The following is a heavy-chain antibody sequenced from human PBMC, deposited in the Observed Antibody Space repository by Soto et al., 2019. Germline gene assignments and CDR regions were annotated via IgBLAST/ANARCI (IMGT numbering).Heavy chain of an antibody. Sequence: QVQLQQWGAGLLKPSETLSLTCAVYGGSFSDFYWTWIRQPPGKGLEWIGEINHSGSTNYNPSLKSRVAISVDTSKNKFSLNLTSVTAADTAVYYCGPRGAVADPRGYWGQGTLVTVSS. V-gene: IGHV4-34*01. CDR2: INHSGST. J-gene: IGHJ4*02. CDR1: GGSFSDFY. D-gene: IGHD6-19*01. CDR3: GPRGAVADPRGY.